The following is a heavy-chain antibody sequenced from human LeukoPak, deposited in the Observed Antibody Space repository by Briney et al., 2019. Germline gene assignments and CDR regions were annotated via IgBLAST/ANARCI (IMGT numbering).Heavy chain of an antibody. CDR1: GNTFAGHN. CDR3: AISIQAAAIPAFDY. D-gene: IGHD6-25*01. CDR2: INPDKGGT. V-gene: IGHV1-2*02. J-gene: IGHJ4*02. Sequence: ASVKVSCKAPGNTFAGHNIHWMRQAPGQGLELMGWINPDKGGTDYARQFQGRVTMTSDTSIRAAYMELSSLVSEDSAVYFCAISIQAAAIPAFDYWGQGTLVTVSS.